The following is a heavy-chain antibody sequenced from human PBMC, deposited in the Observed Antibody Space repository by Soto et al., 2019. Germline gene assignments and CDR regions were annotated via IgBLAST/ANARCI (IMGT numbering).Heavy chain of an antibody. CDR1: GDSISRSDW. CDR2: IYYSGSI. J-gene: IGHJ4*02. Sequence: SETLSLTCAVSGDSISRSDWWSWVRQPQGKGLEWIGEIYYSGSINYNPSLKSRVTISVDKSKNQFSLKLSSVTAADTAVYYCARDVGNFYDSSPTGQFDFWGQGTLVTVSS. CDR3: ARDVGNFYDSSPTGQFDF. V-gene: IGHV4-4*02. D-gene: IGHD3-22*01.